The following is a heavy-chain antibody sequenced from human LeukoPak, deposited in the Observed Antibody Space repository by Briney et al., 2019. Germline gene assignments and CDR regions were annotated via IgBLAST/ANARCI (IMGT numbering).Heavy chain of an antibody. J-gene: IGHJ4*02. CDR2: INPNGGGT. CDR3: ARVVSITIFGVANDLFDY. V-gene: IGHV1-2*02. Sequence: ASVKVSCKASGYTFTGYYMHWVRQAPGQGLEWMGWINPNGGGTNYAQKFQGRVTMTRDTSISTAYMELSRLRSDDTAVYYCARVVSITIFGVANDLFDYWGQGTLVTVSS. D-gene: IGHD3-3*01. CDR1: GYTFTGYY.